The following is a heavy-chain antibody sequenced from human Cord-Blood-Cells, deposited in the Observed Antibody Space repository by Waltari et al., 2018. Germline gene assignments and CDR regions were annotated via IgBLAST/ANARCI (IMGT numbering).Heavy chain of an antibody. D-gene: IGHD3-10*01. CDR3: ARARAIYYYYGMDV. CDR1: GGSISSSNW. J-gene: IGHJ6*02. V-gene: IGHV4-4*02. CDR2: IYHSGST. Sequence: QVQLQESGPGLVKPSGTLSLTCAVSGGSISSSNWCIWFRQPPGKGLEWIGEIYHSGSTNYNPSLKSRVTRSVDKSKNQFSLKLSSVTAADTAVYYCARARAIYYYYGMDVWGQGTTVTVSS.